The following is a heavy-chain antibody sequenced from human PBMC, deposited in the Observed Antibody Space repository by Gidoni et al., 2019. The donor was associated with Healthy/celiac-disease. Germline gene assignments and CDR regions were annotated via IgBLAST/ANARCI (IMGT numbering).Heavy chain of an antibody. V-gene: IGHV1-3*01. CDR3: ARGAEVGVLPFDY. CDR1: GYTFTSYA. D-gene: IGHD2-15*01. CDR2: INAGNGNT. Sequence: QVQLVQSGAEVKKPGASVKVSCKASGYTFTSYAMHWVRQAPGQRLEWMGWINAGNGNTKYSQKFQGRVTITRDTSASTAYMELSSLRSEDTAVYYCARGAEVGVLPFDYWGQGTLVTVSS. J-gene: IGHJ4*02.